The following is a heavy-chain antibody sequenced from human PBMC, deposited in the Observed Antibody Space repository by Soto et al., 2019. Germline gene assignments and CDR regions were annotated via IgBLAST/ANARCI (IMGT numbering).Heavy chain of an antibody. J-gene: IGHJ6*02. Sequence: VASVKISCKASGYTFTSYAMHWVRQAPGQRLEWMGWINAGNGNTKYSQKFQGRVTITRDTSASTAYMELSSLRSEETAVYYCAGGPQGRRYFDWSAGYYYYGMDVWGQGTTVTVSS. CDR1: GYTFTSYA. D-gene: IGHD3-9*01. CDR2: INAGNGNT. V-gene: IGHV1-3*01. CDR3: AGGPQGRRYFDWSAGYYYYGMDV.